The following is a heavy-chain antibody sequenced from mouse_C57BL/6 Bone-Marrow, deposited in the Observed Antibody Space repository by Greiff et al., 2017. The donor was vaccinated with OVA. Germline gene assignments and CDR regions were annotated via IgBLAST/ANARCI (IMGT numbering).Heavy chain of an antibody. CDR3: ARCPLTFYAMDY. Sequence: QVQLQQPGAELVKPGASVKLSCKASGYTFTSYWITWVKQRPGQGLEWIGDIYPGSGSTNYNEKFKSKATLTVDTSSSTAYMQLSSLTSEDSAVYYCARCPLTFYAMDYWGQGTSVTVSS. CDR2: IYPGSGST. J-gene: IGHJ4*01. CDR1: GYTFTSYW. D-gene: IGHD4-1*01. V-gene: IGHV1-55*01.